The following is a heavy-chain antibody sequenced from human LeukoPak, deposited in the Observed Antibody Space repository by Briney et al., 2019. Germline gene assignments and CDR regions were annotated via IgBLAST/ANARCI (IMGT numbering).Heavy chain of an antibody. J-gene: IGHJ4*02. CDR3: ARSVDIDY. CDR2: ISSSSTI. D-gene: IGHD5-12*01. CDR1: GFSFANSW. Sequence: GGSLRLSCAASGFSFANSWMSWVRQAPGKGLEWVSYISSSSTIYYADSVKGRFTISRDNAKNSLYLQMNSLRAEDTAVYYCARSVDIDYWGQGTLVTVSS. V-gene: IGHV3-69-1*01.